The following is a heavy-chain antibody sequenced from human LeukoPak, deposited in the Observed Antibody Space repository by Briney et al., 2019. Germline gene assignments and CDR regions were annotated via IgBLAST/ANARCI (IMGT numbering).Heavy chain of an antibody. D-gene: IGHD6-19*01. Sequence: GGSLRLSCAASGSTFSRYAMSWVRQAPGKGLEWLSAISESDGSTYYADSVKGRFTISRDNSKNTLYLQMNSLRAEDTAVYYCAKLAPAGYSSGWLDYWGQGTLVTVSS. CDR1: GSTFSRYA. V-gene: IGHV3-23*01. J-gene: IGHJ4*02. CDR2: ISESDGST. CDR3: AKLAPAGYSSGWLDY.